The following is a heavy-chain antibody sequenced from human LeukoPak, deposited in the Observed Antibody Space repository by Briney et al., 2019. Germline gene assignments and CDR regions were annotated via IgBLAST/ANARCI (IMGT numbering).Heavy chain of an antibody. D-gene: IGHD3-22*01. CDR2: ISSSSSYI. Sequence: PGGSLRLSCAASGFTFSDYTMNWVRQAPWKGLEWVSSISSSSSYIYYADSVKGRFTISRDNAKNSLFLQMNSLRAEDTAVYYCARDFDDSSGYNDYWGQGTLVTVSS. J-gene: IGHJ4*02. CDR1: GFTFSDYT. V-gene: IGHV3-21*01. CDR3: ARDFDDSSGYNDY.